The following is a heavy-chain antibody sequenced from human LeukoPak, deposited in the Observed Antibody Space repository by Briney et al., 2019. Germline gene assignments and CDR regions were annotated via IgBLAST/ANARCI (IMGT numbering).Heavy chain of an antibody. V-gene: IGHV4-4*07. CDR2: IYTSGST. Sequence: SETLSLTCTVSGGSISSYYWSWIRQPAGKGLEWIGRIYTSGSTKYNPSLKSRVTISVDPSKNQFSLKLNSVTAADTAVYYCARDNYGSGTSLSAPFDYWGQGTLVTVSS. D-gene: IGHD3-10*01. CDR3: ARDNYGSGTSLSAPFDY. CDR1: GGSISSYY. J-gene: IGHJ4*02.